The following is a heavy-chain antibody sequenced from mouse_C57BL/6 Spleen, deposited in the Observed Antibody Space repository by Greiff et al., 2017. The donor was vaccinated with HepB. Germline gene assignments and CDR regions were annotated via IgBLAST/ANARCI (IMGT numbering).Heavy chain of an antibody. CDR3: AGDEYDDDGYYAMDY. Sequence: EVQRVESGGGLVKPGGSLKLSCAASGFTFSDYGMHWVRQAPEKGLEWVAYISSGSSTIYYADTVKGRFTISRDNAKNTLFLQMTSLRSEDTAMYYCAGDEYDDDGYYAMDYWGQGTSVTVSS. V-gene: IGHV5-17*01. CDR2: ISSGSSTI. D-gene: IGHD2-4*01. CDR1: GFTFSDYG. J-gene: IGHJ4*01.